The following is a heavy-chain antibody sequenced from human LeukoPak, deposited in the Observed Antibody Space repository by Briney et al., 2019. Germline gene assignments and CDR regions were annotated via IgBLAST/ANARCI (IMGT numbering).Heavy chain of an antibody. CDR3: ARRIDILTGPVFDY. CDR2: IYHSGST. V-gene: IGHV4-38-2*01. Sequence: SETLTLTCAVSGYSISSGYYWGWIRQPPGKGPEWIGSIYHSGSTYYNPSLKSRVTISVDTSKNQFSLKLSSVTAADTAVYYCARRIDILTGPVFDYWGQGTLVTDSS. J-gene: IGHJ4*02. D-gene: IGHD3-9*01. CDR1: GYSISSGYY.